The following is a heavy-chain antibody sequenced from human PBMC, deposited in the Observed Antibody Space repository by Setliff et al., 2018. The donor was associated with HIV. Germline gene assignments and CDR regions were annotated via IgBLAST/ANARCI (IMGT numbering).Heavy chain of an antibody. CDR1: GYTLTKVS. D-gene: IGHD2-2*01. CDR3: SMDVIGGGLCPIPDS. V-gene: IGHV1-24*01. J-gene: IGHJ4*02. CDR2: FAPEDGET. Sequence: VASVKVSCKVSGYTLTKVSIHWVRQAPGQGLEWMGYFAPEDGETVHAQKFPVRVTMTEDTSTDTAYMELSGLRSEDTAVYYCSMDVIGGGLCPIPDSWGPGTRVTVS.